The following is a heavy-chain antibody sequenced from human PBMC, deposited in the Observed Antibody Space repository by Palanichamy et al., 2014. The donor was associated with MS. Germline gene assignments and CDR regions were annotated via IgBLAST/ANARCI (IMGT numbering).Heavy chain of an antibody. J-gene: IGHJ5*02. V-gene: IGHV4-34*01. CDR2: IHQSGST. Sequence: QGQLQQWGAGLLKPSETLSLTCAVYSGSLSGHYWIWIRQPPGKGLEWIGEIHQSGSTRYNPSLKSRVTIAVDTSKNQFSLNLNSVTAADTAVYYCARGVEEYTPLVQFVLGWIWFNPWGQGTLVTVSS. D-gene: IGHD6-6*01. CDR3: ARGVEEYTPLVQFVLGWIWFNP. CDR1: SGSLSGHY.